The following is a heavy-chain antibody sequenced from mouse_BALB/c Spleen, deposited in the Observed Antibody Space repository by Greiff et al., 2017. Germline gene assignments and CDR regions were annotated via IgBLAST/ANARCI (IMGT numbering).Heavy chain of an antibody. CDR3: VRGTARVTFAY. J-gene: IGHJ3*01. CDR2: IWGDGST. Sequence: VKLQESGPGLVAPSQSLSITCTVSGFSLTGYGVNWVRQPPGKGLEWLGMIWGDGSTDYNSALKSRLSISKDNSKSQVFLKMNSLQTDDTAIYYCVRGTARVTFAYWGQGTLVTVSA. D-gene: IGHD3-2*01. CDR1: GFSLTGYG. V-gene: IGHV2-6-7*01.